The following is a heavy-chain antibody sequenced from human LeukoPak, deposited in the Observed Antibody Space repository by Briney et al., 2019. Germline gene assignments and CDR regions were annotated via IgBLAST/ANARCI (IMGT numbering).Heavy chain of an antibody. D-gene: IGHD6-13*01. V-gene: IGHV1-18*01. J-gene: IGHJ4*02. Sequence: ASVKVSCKASGYIFTSYGISWVRQAPGQGLEWMGWISAKNGNKNYAQMVKGRVPMTTDTSTTTAYMEMRSLESDDTAVYYCARDRGSSWYQPFDYWGQGTLVTVSS. CDR1: GYIFTSYG. CDR3: ARDRGSSWYQPFDY. CDR2: ISAKNGNK.